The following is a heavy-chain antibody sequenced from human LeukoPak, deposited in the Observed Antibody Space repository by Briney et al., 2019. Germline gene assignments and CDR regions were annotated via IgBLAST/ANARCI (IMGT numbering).Heavy chain of an antibody. V-gene: IGHV4-31*01. Sequence: PSETLSLTCTVSGGSIRTSEDHWTWIRQHPGKGLEWIGYTSNSGYPDSNPSLKSQVTISLDTSKNQFSLKLSSVTAADTAVYYCAREPTQPLRFGEFHPFDNWGQGTLVTVSS. CDR3: AREPTQPLRFGEFHPFDN. J-gene: IGHJ4*02. CDR1: GGSIRTSEDH. CDR2: TSNSGYP. D-gene: IGHD3-10*01.